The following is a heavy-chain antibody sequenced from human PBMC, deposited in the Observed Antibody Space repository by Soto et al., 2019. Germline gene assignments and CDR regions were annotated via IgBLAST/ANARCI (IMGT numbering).Heavy chain of an antibody. J-gene: IGHJ4*02. V-gene: IGHV3-72*01. CDR3: AREGSSSGPDYEY. CDR2: TRNKASSYTT. CDR1: GFSFSDYY. D-gene: IGHD3-22*01. Sequence: EVQLVESGGGLVQPGGSLRLSCAASGFSFSDYYINWVRQAPGKGLEWVGRTRNKASSYTTDYAAFVTGRFTISRDDSKNLIYLQMNSLKTEDTAVYYCAREGSSSGPDYEYWGQGTLVTVSS.